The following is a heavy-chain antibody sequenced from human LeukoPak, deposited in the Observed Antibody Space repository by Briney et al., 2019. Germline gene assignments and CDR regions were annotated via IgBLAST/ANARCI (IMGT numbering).Heavy chain of an antibody. D-gene: IGHD6-6*01. V-gene: IGHV3-23*01. CDR3: AKDREGSPYYFDY. J-gene: IGHJ4*02. Sequence: TGGSLRLSCAASGFTFSNYAMNWVRQAPGKGLEWVSSINGGGGSTYYADSVKGRFTISRDNSKNTLYLQMNSLRAEDTAVYYCAKDREGSPYYFDYWGQGTLVTVSS. CDR2: INGGGGST. CDR1: GFTFSNYA.